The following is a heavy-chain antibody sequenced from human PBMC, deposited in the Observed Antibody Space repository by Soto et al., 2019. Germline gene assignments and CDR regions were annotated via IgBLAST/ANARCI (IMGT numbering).Heavy chain of an antibody. CDR3: AKSIDRTDRRLYFDS. Sequence: GWSLRLSCATSGFIFRNSVMSWVRQTPGKGLEWVSGINYDGAYTYWSDSVRGRFTISRDNSKNMVYLDMRSLRADDTAVYYCAKSIDRTDRRLYFDSWGQGTLVTVSS. CDR1: GFIFRNSV. J-gene: IGHJ4*02. CDR2: INYDGAYT. V-gene: IGHV3-23*01.